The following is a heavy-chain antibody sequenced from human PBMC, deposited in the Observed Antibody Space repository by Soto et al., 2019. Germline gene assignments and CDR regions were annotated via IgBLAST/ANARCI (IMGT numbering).Heavy chain of an antibody. V-gene: IGHV3-7*01. J-gene: IGHJ3*02. Sequence: GGSLRLSCAASGFTFSSYWMSWVRQAPGKGLEWVANIKQDGSEKYYVDSVKGRFTISRDNAKNSLYLQMNSLRAEDTAVYYCARVSGRYSGYDLAFDIWGQGTMVTVSS. CDR3: ARVSGRYSGYDLAFDI. CDR1: GFTFSSYW. D-gene: IGHD5-12*01. CDR2: IKQDGSEK.